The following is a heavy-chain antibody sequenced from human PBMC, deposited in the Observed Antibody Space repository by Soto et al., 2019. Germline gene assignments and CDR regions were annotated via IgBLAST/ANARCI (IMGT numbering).Heavy chain of an antibody. D-gene: IGHD3-9*01. V-gene: IGHV3-21*01. J-gene: IGHJ6*02. Sequence: SGGSLRLSCAASGFTFSSYSMNWVRQAPGEGLEWVSSISSSSSYIYYADSVKGRFTISRDNAKNSLYLQMNSLRAEDPAVYYCARQALTLYDILTGYYIVGLPSPTRGMDVWGQGTTVTAP. CDR3: ARQALTLYDILTGYYIVGLPSPTRGMDV. CDR2: ISSSSSYI. CDR1: GFTFSSYS.